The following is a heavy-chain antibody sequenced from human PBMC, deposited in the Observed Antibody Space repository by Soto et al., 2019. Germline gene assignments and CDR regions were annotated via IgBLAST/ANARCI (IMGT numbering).Heavy chain of an antibody. CDR1: GFTFSSYG. CDR2: IWYDGSNK. J-gene: IGHJ3*02. CDR3: ARDRKGYCSSTSCYSGAFDI. Sequence: QVQLVESGGGVVQPGRSLRLSCAASGFTFSSYGMHWVRQAPGKGLEWVAVIWYDGSNKYYADSVKGRFTISRDNSKNPLYLQMNSLRAEDTAVYYCARDRKGYCSSTSCYSGAFDIWGQGTMVTVSS. V-gene: IGHV3-33*01. D-gene: IGHD2-2*02.